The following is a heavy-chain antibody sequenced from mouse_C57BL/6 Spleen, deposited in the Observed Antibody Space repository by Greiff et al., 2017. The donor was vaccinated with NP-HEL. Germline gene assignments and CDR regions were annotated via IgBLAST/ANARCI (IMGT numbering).Heavy chain of an antibody. CDR1: GFTFSDYG. V-gene: IGHV5-17*01. J-gene: IGHJ4*01. CDR2: ISSGSSTI. CDR3: ASGGYYYDPYYAMDY. Sequence: DVQLVESGGGLVKPGGSLKLSCAASGFTFSDYGMHWVRQAPEEGLEWVAYISSGSSTIYYADTVKGRFTISRDNAKNTLFLQMTSLRSEDTAMYYCASGGYYYDPYYAMDYWGQGTSVTVSS. D-gene: IGHD2-4*01.